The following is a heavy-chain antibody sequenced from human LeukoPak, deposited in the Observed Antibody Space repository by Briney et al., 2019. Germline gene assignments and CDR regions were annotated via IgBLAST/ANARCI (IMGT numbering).Heavy chain of an antibody. Sequence: AGGPLRLSCAASGFTFSGSAMHWVRQASGKGLEWVGRIRSKANSYATAYAASVKGRFTISRDDSKNTAYLQMNSLKTEDTAVYYCTQRLNSSGWYYWGQGTLVTVSS. CDR1: GFTFSGSA. V-gene: IGHV3-73*01. J-gene: IGHJ4*02. D-gene: IGHD6-19*01. CDR3: TQRLNSSGWYY. CDR2: IRSKANSYAT.